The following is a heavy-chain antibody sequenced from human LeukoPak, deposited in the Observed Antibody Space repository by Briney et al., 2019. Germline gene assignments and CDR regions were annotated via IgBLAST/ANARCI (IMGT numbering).Heavy chain of an antibody. CDR1: GGSISSYY. Sequence: SETLSLTCTVSGGSISSYYWSWIRQPAGKGLEWIGRIYTSGSTNYTPSLKSRVTMSVATSKNQFSLKLSSVTAADTAVYYCARDSPREWELPDAFDIWGQGTMVTVSS. CDR2: IYTSGST. D-gene: IGHD1-26*01. J-gene: IGHJ3*02. V-gene: IGHV4-4*07. CDR3: ARDSPREWELPDAFDI.